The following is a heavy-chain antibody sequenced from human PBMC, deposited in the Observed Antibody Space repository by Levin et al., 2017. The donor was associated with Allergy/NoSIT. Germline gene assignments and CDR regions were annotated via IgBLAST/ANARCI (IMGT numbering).Heavy chain of an antibody. CDR3: ARRLGNFRSGYNYFDY. CDR2: ISSTGSTI. D-gene: IGHD3-3*01. Sequence: GGSLRLSCAASGFTFSSYEMNWVRRAPGKGLEWVSYISSTGSTIYYADSVKGRFTISRDNAKNSLYLHMNSLRAEDTAVYYCARRLGNFRSGYNYFDYWGQGTLITVSS. CDR1: GFTFSSYE. J-gene: IGHJ4*02. V-gene: IGHV3-48*03.